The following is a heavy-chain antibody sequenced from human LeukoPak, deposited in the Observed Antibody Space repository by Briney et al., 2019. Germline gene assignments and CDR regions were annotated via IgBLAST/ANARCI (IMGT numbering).Heavy chain of an antibody. D-gene: IGHD3-10*01. J-gene: IGHJ5*02. V-gene: IGHV3-7*05. Sequence: GGSLRLSCAASGFTFSSFWLSWLRQAPGKGLEWVAYINQNRNEKKNVDSVKGRLTISRDNAKNSLYLQMNSLRVEDTAVYYCETVIGPWGQGTLVPVSS. CDR1: GFTFSSFW. CDR2: INQNRNEK. CDR3: ETVIGP.